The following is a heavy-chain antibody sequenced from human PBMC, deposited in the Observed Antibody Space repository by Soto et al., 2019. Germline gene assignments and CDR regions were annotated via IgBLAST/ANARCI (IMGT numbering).Heavy chain of an antibody. V-gene: IGHV3-20*04. Sequence: GGSLRLSCAASGFTFDDYGMSWVRQAPGKGLEWVSGINWNGGSTGYAESVKGRFTISRDNAKNSLYLQMNSLRAEDTAVYYCARGESQQQRDYWGQGTLVTVSS. J-gene: IGHJ4*02. CDR3: ARGESQQQRDY. D-gene: IGHD6-25*01. CDR2: INWNGGST. CDR1: GFTFDDYG.